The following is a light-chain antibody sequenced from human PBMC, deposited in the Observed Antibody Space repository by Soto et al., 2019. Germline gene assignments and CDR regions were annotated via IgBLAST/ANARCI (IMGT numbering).Light chain of an antibody. CDR3: AAWDDSLNGHV. J-gene: IGLJ1*01. CDR1: SSNIGTSS. Sequence: QSVLTQPHSASGTPGQRVTISCSGSSSNIGTSSVHWFQQLPGMAPKLLISTTNQRPSGVPERFSGSKSGTSASLAISGLQSEDEADYYCAAWDDSLNGHVFGTGPKVTVL. V-gene: IGLV1-44*01. CDR2: TTN.